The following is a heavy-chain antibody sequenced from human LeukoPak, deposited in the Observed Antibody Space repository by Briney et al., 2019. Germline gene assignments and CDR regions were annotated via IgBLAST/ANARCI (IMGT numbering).Heavy chain of an antibody. CDR2: IYPGDSDT. CDR3: ARQSCNGGSCYYFDY. V-gene: IGHV5-51*01. D-gene: IGHD2-15*01. Sequence: GESLKISCKGSGYSFTSYWIGWVRQMPGKGLEWMGIIYPGDSDTRYSPSFQGQVTISADKSISTAYLQWSSLKASDTAMYYCARQSCNGGSCYYFDYWGQGTLVTVSS. CDR1: GYSFTSYW. J-gene: IGHJ4*02.